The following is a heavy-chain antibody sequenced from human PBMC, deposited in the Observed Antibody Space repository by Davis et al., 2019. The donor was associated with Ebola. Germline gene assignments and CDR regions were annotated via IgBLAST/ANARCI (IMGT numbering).Heavy chain of an antibody. Sequence: SETLSLTCAVSGDSITSSRFYWAWIRQPPGKGLEWIGSVFSSRSTYYNPSLKSRVTISLGTSKKQFSLTLSPVTAADTAIYYCARGWDGDYHFDYWGQGVLVTVSS. CDR2: VFSSRST. CDR1: GDSITSSRFY. D-gene: IGHD4-17*01. CDR3: ARGWDGDYHFDY. J-gene: IGHJ4*02. V-gene: IGHV4-39*02.